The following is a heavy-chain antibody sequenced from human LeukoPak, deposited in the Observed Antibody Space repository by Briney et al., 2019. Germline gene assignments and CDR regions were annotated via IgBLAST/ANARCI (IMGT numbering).Heavy chain of an antibody. J-gene: IGHJ4*02. D-gene: IGHD1-7*01. CDR2: ITDSGST. V-gene: IGHV4-34*01. CDR1: GGSFSGYY. Sequence: PSETLSLTCTVYGGSFSGYYWSWIRPPPGKGLEWIGEITDSGSTNYNPSLESRVTISVDTSKNQFSLKLSSVTAADTAVYYCASGDSWNYGGKIFDYWGRGTRVTVSS. CDR3: ASGDSWNYGGKIFDY.